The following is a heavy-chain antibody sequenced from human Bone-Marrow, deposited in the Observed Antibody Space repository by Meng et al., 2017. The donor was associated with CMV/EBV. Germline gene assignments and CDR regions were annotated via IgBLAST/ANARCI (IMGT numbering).Heavy chain of an antibody. Sequence: GGSLRLSCAASGFTFSSYWMSWVRQAPGKGLEWVAFIRYDGSNKYYADSVKGRFTISRDNSKNTLYLQMNSLRAEDTAVYYCAKDRLQVVWFDPWGQGTRVTVSS. D-gene: IGHD4-11*01. V-gene: IGHV3-30*02. CDR3: AKDRLQVVWFDP. CDR1: GFTFSSYW. J-gene: IGHJ5*02. CDR2: IRYDGSNK.